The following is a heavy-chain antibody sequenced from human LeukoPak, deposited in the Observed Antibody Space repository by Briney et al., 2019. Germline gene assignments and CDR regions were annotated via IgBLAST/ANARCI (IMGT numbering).Heavy chain of an antibody. Sequence: SETLSLTCTVSGGSIRSYYWSWIRQPPGKGLEWIGYIYYSGSTNYNPSLKSRVTISVDTSKNQFSLKLSSVTAADTAVYYCARDQCSSTSCLTDWFDPWGQGTLVTVSS. V-gene: IGHV4-59*01. CDR1: GGSIRSYY. D-gene: IGHD2-2*01. CDR3: ARDQCSSTSCLTDWFDP. CDR2: IYYSGST. J-gene: IGHJ5*02.